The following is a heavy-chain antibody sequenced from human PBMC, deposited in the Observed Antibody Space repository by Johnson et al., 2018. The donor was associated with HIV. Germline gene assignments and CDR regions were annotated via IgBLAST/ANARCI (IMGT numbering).Heavy chain of an antibody. J-gene: IGHJ3*02. CDR2: ISYEGSNK. D-gene: IGHD3-16*01. CDR3: AKEGPGVFGGALDI. V-gene: IGHV3-30*18. Sequence: PGKGLERVAVISYEGSNKYYAESVKGRFTISRDNSKNTLSLQMNSLRAEDTAVYYCAKEGPGVFGGALDIWGQGTMVTVSS.